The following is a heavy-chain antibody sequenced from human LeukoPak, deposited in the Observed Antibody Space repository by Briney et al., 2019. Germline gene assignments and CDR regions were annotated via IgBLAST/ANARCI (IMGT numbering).Heavy chain of an antibody. J-gene: IGHJ4*02. Sequence: GGSLRLSCAASGFTFSSYSMNWVRQAPGKGLEWVSSISSSSSYIYYADSVEGRFTISRDNSKNTLYLQMNSLRTEDTAVYYCAKDSSYYGFDYWGQGTLVTVSS. CDR2: ISSSSSYI. D-gene: IGHD3-10*01. CDR3: AKDSSYYGFDY. CDR1: GFTFSSYS. V-gene: IGHV3-21*01.